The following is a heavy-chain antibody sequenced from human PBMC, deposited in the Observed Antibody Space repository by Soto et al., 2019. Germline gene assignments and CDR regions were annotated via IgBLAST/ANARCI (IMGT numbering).Heavy chain of an antibody. Sequence: GGSLRLSCTAFGFTFSRYAMNWVRQAPGKGLEWVAGIWYDGSNKYYGDSAKGRFTISRDNSMNTLYLEMNSLRAEDTAVYYCARVSGAGYYDRTCYFDYWGQGTLVTVSS. CDR3: ARVSGAGYYDRTCYFDY. CDR2: IWYDGSNK. V-gene: IGHV3-33*08. D-gene: IGHD3-22*01. CDR1: GFTFSRYA. J-gene: IGHJ4*02.